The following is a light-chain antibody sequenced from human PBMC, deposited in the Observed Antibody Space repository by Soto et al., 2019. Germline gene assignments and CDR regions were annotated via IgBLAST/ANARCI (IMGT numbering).Light chain of an antibody. CDR2: DAS. CDR3: QQRSNWPWT. Sequence: EIVVTQSPATLSLSPGERATLSCRASQSVSTSLAWYQQKPGQAPRLLIYDASNRATGIPARFSGSGSGTAFRLTVSSLEPEDFALYYCQQRSNWPWTFGQGTKVEIK. V-gene: IGKV3-11*01. CDR1: QSVSTS. J-gene: IGKJ1*01.